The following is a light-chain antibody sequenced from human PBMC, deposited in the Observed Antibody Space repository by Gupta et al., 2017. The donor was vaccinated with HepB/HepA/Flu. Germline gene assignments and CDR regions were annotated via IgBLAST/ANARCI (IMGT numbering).Light chain of an antibody. V-gene: IGKV3-20*01. CDR3: QQYGSSSLT. Sequence: EIVLTQSPGTLSLSAGERATLSCRASQSVSSSYLAWYQQKPGQAPRLLIYGASSRATGIPDRLSGSGSGTDFTLTISRLEPEDFAVYYCQQYGSSSLTFGGGTKVEIK. CDR1: QSVSSSY. CDR2: GAS. J-gene: IGKJ4*01.